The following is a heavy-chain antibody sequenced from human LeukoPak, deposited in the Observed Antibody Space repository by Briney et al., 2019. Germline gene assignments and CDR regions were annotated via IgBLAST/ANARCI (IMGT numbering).Heavy chain of an antibody. Sequence: GGSLRLSCAASGFTFSSYWMHWVRQAPGKGLVWVSRINGDGSSTNYADSVKGRFTISRDNAKKMLYLQMNSLRAEDTAVYYCARGATRWYFDYWGQGILVTVSS. J-gene: IGHJ4*02. CDR3: ARGATRWYFDY. CDR1: GFTFSSYW. D-gene: IGHD2-15*01. CDR2: INGDGSST. V-gene: IGHV3-74*01.